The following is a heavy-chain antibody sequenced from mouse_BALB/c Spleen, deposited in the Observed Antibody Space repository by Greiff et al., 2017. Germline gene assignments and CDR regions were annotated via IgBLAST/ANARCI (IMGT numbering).Heavy chain of an antibody. CDR3: ARSVLITTVVADY. Sequence: VKLQQPGAELVKPGASVKLSCKASGYTFTSYWMHWVKQRPGQGLEWIGEINPSNGRTNYNEKFKSKATLTVDKSSSTAYMQLSSLTSEDSAVYYCARSVLITTVVADYWGQGTTLTVSS. CDR1: GYTFTSYW. V-gene: IGHV1S81*02. D-gene: IGHD1-1*01. CDR2: INPSNGRT. J-gene: IGHJ2*01.